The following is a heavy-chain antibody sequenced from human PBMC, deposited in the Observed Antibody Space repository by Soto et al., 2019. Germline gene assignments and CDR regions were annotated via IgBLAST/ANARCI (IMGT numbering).Heavy chain of an antibody. CDR2: ITSNGDST. J-gene: IGHJ5*01. V-gene: IGHV3-23*01. Sequence: GGSLRLSCAASVFRFSSYAMSWVRQAPGKGLEWVSSITSNGDSTFFADSVKGRFTISRDNSKRILYLQLNSLRAEDTAVYYCTNGPLITGDSWGQGTLVTVSS. CDR3: TNGPLITGDS. CDR1: VFRFSSYA. D-gene: IGHD3-22*01.